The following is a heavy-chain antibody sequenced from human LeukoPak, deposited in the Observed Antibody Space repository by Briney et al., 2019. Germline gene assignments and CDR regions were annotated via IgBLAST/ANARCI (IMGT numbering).Heavy chain of an antibody. J-gene: IGHJ4*02. CDR1: GFTFSSYG. CDR2: ISYDGSNK. CDR3: ARKSYATWFGELLYIDY. Sequence: GGSLRLSCAASGFTFSSYGIHWVRQAPGKGLEWVAVISYDGSNKYYADSVKGRFTISRDNSKNTLYLQMNSLRAEDTAVYYCARKSYATWFGELLYIDYWGQGTLVTVSS. V-gene: IGHV3-30*03. D-gene: IGHD3-10*01.